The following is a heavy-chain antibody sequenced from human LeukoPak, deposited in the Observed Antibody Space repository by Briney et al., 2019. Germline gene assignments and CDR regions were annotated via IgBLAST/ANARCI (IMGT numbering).Heavy chain of an antibody. J-gene: IGHJ4*02. CDR3: ARGFTMVRGVRNHFDY. V-gene: IGHV3-48*03. CDR2: ISSSGSTI. CDR1: GFTFSSYE. Sequence: GGSLRLSCAASGFTFSSYEMNWFRQAPGKGLEWVSYISSSGSTIYYADSVKGRFTIYRDNAKNSLYLQMNSLRAEDTAVYYCARGFTMVRGVRNHFDYWGQGTLVTVSS. D-gene: IGHD3-10*01.